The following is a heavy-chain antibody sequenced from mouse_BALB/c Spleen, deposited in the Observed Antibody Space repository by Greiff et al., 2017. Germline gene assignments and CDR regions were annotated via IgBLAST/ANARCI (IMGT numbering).Heavy chain of an antibody. CDR1: GYAFSSYW. J-gene: IGHJ3*01. D-gene: IGHD1-1*01. V-gene: IGHV1-80*01. Sequence: VQLQQSGAELVRPGSSVKISCKASGYAFSSYWMNWVKQRPGQGLEWIGQIYPGDGDTNYNGKFKGKATLTADKSSSTAYMQLSSLTSEDSAVYFCANPGDYYGEDWFAYWGQGTLVTVSA. CDR2: IYPGDGDT. CDR3: ANPGDYYGEDWFAY.